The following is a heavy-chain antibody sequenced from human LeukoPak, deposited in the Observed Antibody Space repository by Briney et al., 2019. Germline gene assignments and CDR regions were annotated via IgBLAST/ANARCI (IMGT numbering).Heavy chain of an antibody. J-gene: IGHJ4*02. CDR3: ARRNSGSGNFDC. V-gene: IGHV4-39*01. CDR1: GGSISSSGYY. CDR2: MYYGGST. Sequence: SETLSLTCTVSGGSISSSGYYWGWIRQPPGKGLEWIGNMYYGGSTHYNPSLKSRVTISVDTSKNQFSLKLSSVTAADTAMYYCARRNSGSGNFDCWGQGTLVTVSS. D-gene: IGHD3-10*01.